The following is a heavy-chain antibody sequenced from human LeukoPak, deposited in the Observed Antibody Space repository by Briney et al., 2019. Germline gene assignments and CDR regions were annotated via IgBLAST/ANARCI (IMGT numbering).Heavy chain of an antibody. CDR2: IYYSGST. CDR3: ARDAPLQLDAFDI. CDR1: GGSISSYY. Sequence: PSETLSLTCTVSGGSISSYYWSWIRQPPGKGLEWIGYIYYSGSTNYNPSLKSRVTISVDTSKNQFSLKLSSVTAADTAVYYCARDAPLQLDAFDIWGQGTMVTVSS. D-gene: IGHD4-11*01. V-gene: IGHV4-59*12. J-gene: IGHJ3*02.